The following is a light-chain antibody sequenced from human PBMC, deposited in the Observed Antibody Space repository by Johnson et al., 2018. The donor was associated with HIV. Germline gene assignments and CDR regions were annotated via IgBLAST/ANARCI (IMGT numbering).Light chain of an antibody. V-gene: IGLV1-51*02. CDR2: ENN. CDR1: SSNIGNNY. CDR3: GTWDSSLSAGYV. Sequence: QSVLTQPPSVSAAPGQKVTISCSGSSSNIGNNYVSWYQQLPGTAPKLLIYENNKRPSGIPDRFSGSKSGTSATLRITGLQTGDEADYYCGTWDSSLSAGYVFGTGTKVTVL. J-gene: IGLJ1*01.